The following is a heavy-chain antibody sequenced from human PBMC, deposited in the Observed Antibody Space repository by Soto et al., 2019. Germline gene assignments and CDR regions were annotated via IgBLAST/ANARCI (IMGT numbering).Heavy chain of an antibody. D-gene: IGHD6-13*01. Sequence: ASVKVSCKASGYTFTGYYMHWVRQAPGQGLEWMGWINPNSGGTNYAQKFQGRVTMTRDTSISTAYMELSRLRSDDTAVYYCARDRGRIAAAGIPGSFDPWGQGTLVTVSS. CDR3: ARDRGRIAAAGIPGSFDP. J-gene: IGHJ5*02. CDR1: GYTFTGYY. CDR2: INPNSGGT. V-gene: IGHV1-2*02.